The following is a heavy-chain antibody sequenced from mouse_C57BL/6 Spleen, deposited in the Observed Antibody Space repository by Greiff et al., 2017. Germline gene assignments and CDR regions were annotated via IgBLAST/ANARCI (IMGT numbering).Heavy chain of an antibody. J-gene: IGHJ4*01. V-gene: IGHV1-53*01. Sequence: QVQLQQPGTELVKPGASVKLSCKASGYTFTSYWMHWVKQRPGQGLEWIGNINPSNGGTNYNEKFKSKATLTVDKSSSTAYMQLSSLTSDDYAVYYCARGTITTVVANYYAIEYWGRGTSVTVSS. CDR1: GYTFTSYW. CDR3: ARGTITTVVANYYAIEY. D-gene: IGHD1-1*01. CDR2: INPSNGGT.